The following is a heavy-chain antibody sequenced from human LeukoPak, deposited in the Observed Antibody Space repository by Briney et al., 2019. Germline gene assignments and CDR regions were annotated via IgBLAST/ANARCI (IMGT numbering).Heavy chain of an antibody. Sequence: GGSLRLSCAASGFTFKNYWMSWVRQTPGKGLEWVANIKQDGSEINYVDSVKGRFTISRDNAKNSLYLQMNSLRAEDTAVYYCAREGGPYRPLDYSGQGTLVTVAS. V-gene: IGHV3-7*05. CDR2: IKQDGSEI. CDR1: GFTFKNYW. CDR3: AREGGPYRPLDY. J-gene: IGHJ4*02.